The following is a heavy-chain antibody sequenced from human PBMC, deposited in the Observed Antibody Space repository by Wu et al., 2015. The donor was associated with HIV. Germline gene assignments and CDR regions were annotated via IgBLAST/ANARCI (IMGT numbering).Heavy chain of an antibody. V-gene: IGHV1-69*13. CDR1: GGTFSTYG. J-gene: IGHJ4*01. CDR3: TISRRPEVATPGTRLYK. Sequence: QVQLVQSGAEVKKPGSSVRVSCKASGGTFSTYGVSWVRQAPGQGLEWMGRIVPLFDAPNYAQRFHDRLTITADGSTTTAYMEMRNLRSEDTAVYFXTISRRPEVATPGTRLYKWGRGTAGHRLL. D-gene: IGHD6-13*01. CDR2: IVPLFDAP.